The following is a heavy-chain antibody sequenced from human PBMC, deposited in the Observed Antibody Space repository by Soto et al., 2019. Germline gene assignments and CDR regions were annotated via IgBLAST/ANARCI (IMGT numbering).Heavy chain of an antibody. J-gene: IGHJ4*02. CDR3: ATITGTTGLSEQDFDY. V-gene: IGHV4-39*01. D-gene: IGHD1-7*01. CDR1: GGSISSSSYY. Sequence: SETLSLTCTVSGGSISSSSYYWGWIRQPPGKGLEWIGSIYYSGSTYYNPSLKSRVTISVDTSKNQFSLKLSSVTAADTAVYYCATITGTTGLSEQDFDYWGQGTLVTVSS. CDR2: IYYSGST.